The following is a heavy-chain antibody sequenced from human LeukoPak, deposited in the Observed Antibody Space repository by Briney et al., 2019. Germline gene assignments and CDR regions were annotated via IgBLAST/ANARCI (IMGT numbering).Heavy chain of an antibody. Sequence: SETLSLTCTVSGYSISSGYYWGWIRQPPGKGLEWIGSIYYSGSTYYNPSLKSRVTISVDTSKNQFSVNLRSVTAADTAVYFCARYYCTDVCYYMDVWGKGTTVTVSS. CDR2: IYYSGST. CDR1: GYSISSGYY. J-gene: IGHJ6*03. D-gene: IGHD2-8*01. CDR3: ARYYCTDVCYYMDV. V-gene: IGHV4-38-2*02.